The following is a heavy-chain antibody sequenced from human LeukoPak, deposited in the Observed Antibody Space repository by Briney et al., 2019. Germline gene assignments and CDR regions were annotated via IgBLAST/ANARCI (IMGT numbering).Heavy chain of an antibody. V-gene: IGHV3-74*03. CDR1: GFTFSSYW. CDR2: ISTDGTYT. Sequence: GGSLRLSCAASGFTFSSYWMHWVRQAPGKGLVWVSRISTDGTYTEHADSVKGRFTISRDNAKDTLYLQVNSLRAEDTAVYYCARVGTLDRGYWYFDLWGRGTQVTVSS. D-gene: IGHD1-1*01. J-gene: IGHJ2*01. CDR3: ARVGTLDRGYWYFDL.